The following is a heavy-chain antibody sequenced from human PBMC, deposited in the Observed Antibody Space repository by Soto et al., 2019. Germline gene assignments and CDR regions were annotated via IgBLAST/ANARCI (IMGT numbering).Heavy chain of an antibody. CDR3: AHKGPEDWPLDY. D-gene: IGHD3-9*01. CDR2: IYWDDNK. CDR1: GLSLSTSGVG. Sequence: QITLKESGPTLVKPTQTLTLTCTFSGLSLSTSGVGVGWIRQPPGKALEWLAVIYWDDNKHYSPSLRSRLTITKHTSKNQVVLTMTNMDPMDTGTYYCAHKGPEDWPLDYWGQGTLVTVSS. J-gene: IGHJ4*02. V-gene: IGHV2-5*02.